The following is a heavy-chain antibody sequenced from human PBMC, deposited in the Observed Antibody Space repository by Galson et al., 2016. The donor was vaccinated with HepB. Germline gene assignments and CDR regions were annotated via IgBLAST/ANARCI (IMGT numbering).Heavy chain of an antibody. CDR3: ASSPNDYSNHFDY. J-gene: IGHJ4*02. V-gene: IGHV3-11*01. CDR2: TTSSGSTI. Sequence: SLRLSCAASGFTFSRAWMNWVRQAPGKGLEWVSYTTSSGSTIYYADSVKGRFTISRDNAKNSLYLQMNSLRAEDTAVYYCASSPNDYSNHFDYWGQGTLVTVSS. CDR1: GFTFSRAW. D-gene: IGHD4-11*01.